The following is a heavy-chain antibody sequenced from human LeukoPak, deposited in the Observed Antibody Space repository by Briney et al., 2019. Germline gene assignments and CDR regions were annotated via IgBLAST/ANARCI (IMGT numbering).Heavy chain of an antibody. D-gene: IGHD3-22*01. CDR1: GGSISSHY. CDR3: ARDGEAYDSSGYYD. CDR2: IYYSGST. Sequence: SETLSLTCTVSGGSISSHYWSWIRQPPGKGLEWIGYIYYSGSTNYNPSLKSRVTISVDMSKNQFSLKLSSVTAADTAVYCCARDGEAYDSSGYYDWGQGTLVTVSS. V-gene: IGHV4-59*11. J-gene: IGHJ4*02.